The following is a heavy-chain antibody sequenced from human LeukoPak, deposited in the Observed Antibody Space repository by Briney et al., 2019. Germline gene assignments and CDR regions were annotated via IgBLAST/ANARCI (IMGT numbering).Heavy chain of an antibody. J-gene: IGHJ4*02. D-gene: IGHD3-22*01. Sequence: PSETLSLTCTVSGGSISSYYWSWIRQPPGKGLEWIGYIYTSGSTNYNPSLKSRVTISVDTSKNQFSLKLSSVIAADTAVYYCARHGYYYDSSGYYDYYFDYWGQGTLVTVSS. CDR2: IYTSGST. V-gene: IGHV4-4*09. CDR3: ARHGYYYDSSGYYDYYFDY. CDR1: GGSISSYY.